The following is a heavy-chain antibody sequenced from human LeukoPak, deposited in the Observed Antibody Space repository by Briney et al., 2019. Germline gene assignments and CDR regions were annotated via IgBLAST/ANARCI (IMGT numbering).Heavy chain of an antibody. V-gene: IGHV4-34*01. CDR1: GGSFSGYY. D-gene: IGHD5-18*01. J-gene: IGHJ3*02. Sequence: SETLSLTCAVYGGSFSGYYWSWVRQPPGKGLEWIGENNHSGSTNYNPSLKSRVTISVDTSKNQFSLKLSSVTAADTAVYYCARGLRQLWLYAFDIWGQGTMVTVSS. CDR2: NNHSGST. CDR3: ARGLRQLWLYAFDI.